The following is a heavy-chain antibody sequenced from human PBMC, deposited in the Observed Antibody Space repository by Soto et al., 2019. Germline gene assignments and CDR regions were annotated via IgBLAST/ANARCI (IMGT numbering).Heavy chain of an antibody. CDR3: ARIISLQSNYMDV. J-gene: IGHJ6*03. CDR2: TYYRSTRWYN. Sequence: PSQTLSLTCAISGDSVSSNSAAWNWIRQSPSRGLEWLGRTYYRSTRWYNDYAVSVKSRITVNPDTSKNQFSPHLNSVTPEDTAVYYCARIISLQSNYMDVWDKGTTFSVSS. V-gene: IGHV6-1*01. CDR1: GDSVSSNSAA. D-gene: IGHD3-10*01.